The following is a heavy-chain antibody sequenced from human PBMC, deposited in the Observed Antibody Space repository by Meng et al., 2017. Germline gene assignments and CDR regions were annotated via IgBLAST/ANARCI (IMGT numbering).Heavy chain of an antibody. D-gene: IGHD3-22*01. CDR2: IKHSGRT. V-gene: IGHV4-4*02. CDR3: GTSGDNSGLYLGY. J-gene: IGHJ4*02. Sequence: LQETGTGLVKPSGTRPLTGAVSGDSISTNNWRTWVSQSPKKGLEWIGEIKHSGRTNYNPSLTSRVTMSVDKSKKQISLNLSSVTAADTAVYYCGTSGDNSGLYLGYWGPGILVTVSS. CDR1: GDSISTNNW.